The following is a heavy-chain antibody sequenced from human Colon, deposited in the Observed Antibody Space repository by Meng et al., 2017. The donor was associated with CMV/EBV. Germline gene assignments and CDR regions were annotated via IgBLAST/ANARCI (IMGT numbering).Heavy chain of an antibody. CDR1: GGSISSYY. D-gene: IGHD3-3*01. Sequence: GSLRLSCTVSGGSISSYYWSWIRQPPGKGLERIGYIYYSGSTNYNPSLKSRVTISVDTSKNQFSLKLSSVTAADTAVYYCARLRFLEWFPEANGMDVWGQGTTVTVSS. J-gene: IGHJ6*02. V-gene: IGHV4-59*01. CDR3: ARLRFLEWFPEANGMDV. CDR2: IYYSGST.